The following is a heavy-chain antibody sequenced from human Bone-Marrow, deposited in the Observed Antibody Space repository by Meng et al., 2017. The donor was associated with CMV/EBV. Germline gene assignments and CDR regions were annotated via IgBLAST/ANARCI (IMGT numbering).Heavy chain of an antibody. CDR1: GFTFSFSA. CDR3: ARDPTRDAYKYWHFDY. D-gene: IGHD5-24*01. CDR2: ISFDENNM. V-gene: IGHV3-30-3*01. J-gene: IGHJ4*02. Sequence: SGFTFSFSARHWVRQARGKVLEWVAVISFDENNMYYADAVKDRFTISRDNSKNTLYLQMNTLRPEDSSVYYCARDPTRDAYKYWHFDYWGQGTLVTVSS.